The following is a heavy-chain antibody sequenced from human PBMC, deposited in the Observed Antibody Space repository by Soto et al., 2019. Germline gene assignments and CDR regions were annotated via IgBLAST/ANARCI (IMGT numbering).Heavy chain of an antibody. CDR3: AVEQWDWFDP. V-gene: IGHV4-61*01. CDR1: GGSVNNNKYY. J-gene: IGHJ5*02. D-gene: IGHD1-26*01. CDR2: MYYGGST. Sequence: QVQLQVSGPGLVKPSETLSLTCSVSGGSVNNNKYYWSWIRQPPGKGLEWIGYMYYGGSTDYNPSLKNRVTISIDTSKNQFSLSLTSVTAADTAVYYCAVEQWDWFDPWGQGTLVTVSS.